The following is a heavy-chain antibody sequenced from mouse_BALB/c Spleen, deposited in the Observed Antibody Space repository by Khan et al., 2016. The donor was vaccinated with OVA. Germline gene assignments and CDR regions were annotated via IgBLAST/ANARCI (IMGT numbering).Heavy chain of an antibody. CDR1: GFTFSSFG. CDR3: ARRGTTAGFAMDY. Sequence: EVELVESGGGLVQPGGSRKLSCAASGFTFSSFGMHWIRQAPEKGLEWVAYISSGSGTIYYVDTVRGRFTISRDNPKNTLFLQMTSLRSEDTAMYYWARRGTTAGFAMDYWGQGTSVTVSS. D-gene: IGHD1-2*01. CDR2: ISSGSGTI. J-gene: IGHJ4*01. V-gene: IGHV5-17*02.